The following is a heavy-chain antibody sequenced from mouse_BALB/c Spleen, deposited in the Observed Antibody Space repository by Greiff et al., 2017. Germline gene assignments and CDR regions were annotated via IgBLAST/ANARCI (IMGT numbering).Heavy chain of an antibody. CDR1: GFTFSSYG. CDR3: ARGNPFAY. D-gene: IGHD2-1*01. V-gene: IGHV5-6-3*01. Sequence: EVQGVESGGGLVQPGGSLKLSCAASGFTFSSYGMSWVRQTPDKRLELVATINSNGGSTYYPDSVKGRFTISRDNAKNTLYLQMSSLKSEDTAMYYCARGNPFAYWGQGTLVTVSA. J-gene: IGHJ3*01. CDR2: INSNGGST.